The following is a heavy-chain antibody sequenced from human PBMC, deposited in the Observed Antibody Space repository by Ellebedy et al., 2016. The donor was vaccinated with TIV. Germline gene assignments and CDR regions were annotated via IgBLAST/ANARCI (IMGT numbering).Heavy chain of an antibody. J-gene: IGHJ6*02. CDR2: IHSAFDT. CDR1: GFTFRAYD. CDR3: ARGDDTYSGMDV. V-gene: IGHV3-13*01. Sequence: GGSLRLSXTASGFTFRAYDMHWVRQVPGKGLEWVSTIHSAFDTYYSDSVKGRFTISRQNAKDSLYLQMDSLRVGDTAVYYCARGDDTYSGMDVWGQGTAVTVSS.